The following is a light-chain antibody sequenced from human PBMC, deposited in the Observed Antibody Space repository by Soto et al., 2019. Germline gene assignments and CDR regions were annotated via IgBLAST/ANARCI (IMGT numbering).Light chain of an antibody. V-gene: IGKV3-15*01. CDR3: QQYNDNWPT. CDR2: GAT. Sequence: EIVMTQSPATLSVSPGERATLSCRAGQSVSTNFAGYQHRPGKPARRLIYGATNRATAFTAKCSGGGAGTEFTPPIISLQSEDVAVFYCQQYNDNWPTFGQGTKVDI. CDR1: QSVSTN. J-gene: IGKJ1*01.